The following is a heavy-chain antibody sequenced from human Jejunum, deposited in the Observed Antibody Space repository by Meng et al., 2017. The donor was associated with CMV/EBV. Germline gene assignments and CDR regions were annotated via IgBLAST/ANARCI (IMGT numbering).Heavy chain of an antibody. D-gene: IGHD3-3*01. Sequence: NYWIAWVRQVAGKGPEWLGLIYTGDSDTRYSPSFQGQVTIPLDKYPPIAYLRWSSLAASDTAMYYFARGAGPLPPFGFVLPWLDPWPQGTLVTVSS. CDR2: IYTGDSDT. J-gene: IGHJ5*02. V-gene: IGHV5-51*01. CDR3: ARGAGPLPPFGFVLPWLDP. CDR1: NYW.